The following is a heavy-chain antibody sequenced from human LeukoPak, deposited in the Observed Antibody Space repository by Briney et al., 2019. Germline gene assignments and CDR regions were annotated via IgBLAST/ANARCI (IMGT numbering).Heavy chain of an antibody. V-gene: IGHV3-23*01. CDR2: ISGSGGRI. CDR3: ATSKYSGSY. D-gene: IGHD1-26*01. Sequence: PGGSLGLSCAASGFTFSSYAMSWVRQAPGKGLEWVSAISGSGGRIYYGASVKGRFTISRDNSKNTLNLQMNSLRAEDTAVYYCATSKYSGSYWGQGTLVTVSS. CDR1: GFTFSSYA. J-gene: IGHJ4*02.